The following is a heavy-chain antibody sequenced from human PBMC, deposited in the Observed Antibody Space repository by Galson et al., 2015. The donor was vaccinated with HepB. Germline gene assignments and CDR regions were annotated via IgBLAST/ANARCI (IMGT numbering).Heavy chain of an antibody. CDR3: AKLGYSSGWYDWFDP. Sequence: SLRLSCAASGFTFSSYAMSWVRQAPGKGLEWVSTISGSGGNTYYADSVKGRFTISRDNSKNTLYLQMNSLRAEDTAVYYCAKLGYSSGWYDWFDPWGQGTLVTVSS. D-gene: IGHD6-19*01. J-gene: IGHJ5*02. CDR2: ISGSGGNT. CDR1: GFTFSSYA. V-gene: IGHV3-23*01.